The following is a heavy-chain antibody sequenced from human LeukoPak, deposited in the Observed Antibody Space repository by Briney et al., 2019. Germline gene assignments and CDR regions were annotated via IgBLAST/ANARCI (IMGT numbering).Heavy chain of an antibody. CDR3: ARASNTVYFGL. Sequence: PSETLSLTCTVSGDSISIYYWNWIRQPPGKGLEWIGYIYYSGSTNDNPSLKSRVSMSIDTSKNQFSLNLASVTAADTAVYYCARASNTVYFGLWGRGSLVTVSS. CDR1: GDSISIYY. D-gene: IGHD2-2*02. V-gene: IGHV4-59*01. CDR2: IYYSGST. J-gene: IGHJ2*01.